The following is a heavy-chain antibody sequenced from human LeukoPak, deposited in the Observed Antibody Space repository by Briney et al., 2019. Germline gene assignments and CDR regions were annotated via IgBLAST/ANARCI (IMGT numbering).Heavy chain of an antibody. CDR3: ARGTYYYDSSGYEPVDY. V-gene: IGHV1-2*02. Sequence: GASVKVSCKASGYTFTGYYMHWVRQAPGQELEWMGWINPNSGGTNYAQKFQGRVTMTRDTSISTAYMELSRLRSDDTAVYYCARGTYYYDSSGYEPVDYWGQGTLVTVSS. CDR2: INPNSGGT. D-gene: IGHD3-22*01. CDR1: GYTFTGYY. J-gene: IGHJ4*02.